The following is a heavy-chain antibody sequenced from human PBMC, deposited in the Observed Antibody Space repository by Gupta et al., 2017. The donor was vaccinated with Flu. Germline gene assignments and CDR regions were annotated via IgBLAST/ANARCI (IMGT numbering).Heavy chain of an antibody. V-gene: IGHV4-39*01. D-gene: IGHD6-19*01. CDR2: IYYSGST. CDR1: GGSISSSSYY. J-gene: IGHJ4*02. Sequence: QLQLQESGPGLVKPSETLSLTCTVSGGSISSSSYYWGWIRQPPGKGLEWIGSIYYSGSTYYNPSLKSRVTISVDTSKNQFSLKLSSVTAADTAVYYCARLGAGSGWTDDYWGQGTLVTVSS. CDR3: ARLGAGSGWTDDY.